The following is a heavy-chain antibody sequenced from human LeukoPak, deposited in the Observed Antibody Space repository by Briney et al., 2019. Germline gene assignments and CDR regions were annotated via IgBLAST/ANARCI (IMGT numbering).Heavy chain of an antibody. J-gene: IGHJ4*02. CDR3: AKEGLMDIVVVVAATGYFDY. V-gene: IGHV3-23*01. CDR2: ISGSGGST. CDR1: GGSISSYY. D-gene: IGHD2-15*01. Sequence: ETLSLTCTVSGGSISSYYWSWVRQAPGKGLEWVSAISGSGGSTYYADSVKGRFTISRDNSKNTLYLQMNSLRAEDTAVYYCAKEGLMDIVVVVAATGYFDYWGQGTLVTVSS.